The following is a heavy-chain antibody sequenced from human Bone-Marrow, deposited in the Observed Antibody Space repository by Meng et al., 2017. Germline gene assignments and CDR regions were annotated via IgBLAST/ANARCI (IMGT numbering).Heavy chain of an antibody. J-gene: IGHJ6*02. V-gene: IGHV3-48*03. D-gene: IGHD3-16*01. CDR2: ISSSGSTI. CDR3: ARGLVFGLYYYYGMDV. Sequence: GESLKISCAASGFTFSSYEMNWVRQAPGKGLEWVSYISSSGSTIYYADSVKGRFTISRDNAKNSLYLQMNSLRAEDTAVYYCARGLVFGLYYYYGMDVWGQGTMVTVSS. CDR1: GFTFSSYE.